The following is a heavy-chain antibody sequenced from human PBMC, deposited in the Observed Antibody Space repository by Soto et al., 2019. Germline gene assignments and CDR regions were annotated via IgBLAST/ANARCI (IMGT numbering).Heavy chain of an antibody. CDR3: AKGVDSGSTMIVVR. CDR1: GGSISSGGYY. CDR2: IYYSGST. J-gene: IGHJ4*02. V-gene: IGHV4-31*03. Sequence: PSETLSLTCTVSGGSISSGGYYWSWIRQHPGKGLEWIGYIYYSGSTYYNPSLKSRVTISVDTSKNQFSLKLSSVTAADTAVYYCAKGVDSGSTMIVVRWGQGTLVTVSS. D-gene: IGHD3-22*01.